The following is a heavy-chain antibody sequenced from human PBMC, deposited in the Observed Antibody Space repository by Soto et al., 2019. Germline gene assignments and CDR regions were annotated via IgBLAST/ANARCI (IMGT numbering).Heavy chain of an antibody. J-gene: IGHJ6*02. CDR3: SRQLGIHSPYYVYGMDV. CDR1: GFSFRDST. V-gene: IGHV3-73*02. Sequence: EVQLVESGGGLVQPGGSLKLSCVASGFSFRDSTIHWVRQASGKGLEWLGRIRGKTYSFATTYSESVKGRFTFAREDSKNTVYLQMNSLKTEDSAVYYCSRQLGIHSPYYVYGMDVWGQGTTVIVAS. CDR2: IRGKTYSFAT. D-gene: IGHD3-16*01.